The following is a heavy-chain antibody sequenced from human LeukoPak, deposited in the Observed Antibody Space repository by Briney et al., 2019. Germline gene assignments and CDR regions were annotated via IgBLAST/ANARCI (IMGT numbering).Heavy chain of an antibody. CDR2: IIKSGGST. CDR3: AKRASGSGTSLYYFDS. V-gene: IGHV3-23*01. CDR1: GFTVSSCA. J-gene: IGHJ4*02. Sequence: GGSLTLSCAASGFTVSSCAMSWVRQPPGKGLEWGSVIIKSGGSTFYADSVKGRFTISRDNSKNPLYLQMSSLRAEETAVYYCAKRASGSGTSLYYFDSWGQGTLVSVSS. D-gene: IGHD3-10*01.